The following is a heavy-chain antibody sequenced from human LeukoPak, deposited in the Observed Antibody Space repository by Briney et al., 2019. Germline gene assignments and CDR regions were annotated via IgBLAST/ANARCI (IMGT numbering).Heavy chain of an antibody. CDR1: GGSVSSGSYY. CDR3: ARNYDSRGYYYYGMDV. V-gene: IGHV4-61*01. J-gene: IGHJ6*02. CDR2: IYYSGST. D-gene: IGHD3-22*01. Sequence: PSETLSLTCTVSGGSVSSGSYYWSWIRQPPGKGLEWIGFIYYSGSTHYNPSLKSRVTISVDTSKNQFSLKLSSVTAADTAVYYCARNYDSRGYYYYGMDVWGQGTTVTVSS.